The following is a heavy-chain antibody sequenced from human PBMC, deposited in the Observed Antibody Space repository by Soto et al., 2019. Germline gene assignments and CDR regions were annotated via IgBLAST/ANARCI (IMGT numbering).Heavy chain of an antibody. V-gene: IGHV3-23*01. J-gene: IGHJ6*02. CDR2: ISVGGGAT. CDR1: GFTFSTGA. D-gene: IGHD2-21*01. Sequence: GGSLSLSCAASGFTFSTGAMSWVRQAPGKGLEWVSYISVGGGATKYGDSVKGRFTTHRENSQNTLYLEINSLTAEYTAVYYCAKLFDSGAYCGSDDYNLGMDVWGQAPTVTDSS. CDR3: AKLFDSGAYCGSDDYNLGMDV.